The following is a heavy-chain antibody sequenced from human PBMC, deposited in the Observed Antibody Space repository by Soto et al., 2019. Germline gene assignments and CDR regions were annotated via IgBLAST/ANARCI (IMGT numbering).Heavy chain of an antibody. Sequence: EVQLVESGGGLVQPGGSLRLSCAASGFTFSNDWMHWVRQAAGKGLVWVSRINMDGSSTNYADSVKGRFTISRDNAKNTLYLQMNSLRVDDTAIDFCARGPRGVYGNDYWGQGALVTVSS. D-gene: IGHD2-8*02. J-gene: IGHJ4*02. CDR2: INMDGSST. CDR3: ARGPRGVYGNDY. CDR1: GFTFSNDW. V-gene: IGHV3-74*01.